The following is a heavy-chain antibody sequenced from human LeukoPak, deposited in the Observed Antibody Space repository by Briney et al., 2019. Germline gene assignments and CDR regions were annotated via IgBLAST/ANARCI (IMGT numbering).Heavy chain of an antibody. D-gene: IGHD4-11*01. V-gene: IGHV3-21*01. Sequence: GGSLRLSCAASGFTFSHYSMNWVRQAPGKGLEWVSSMSINSGLIYYAGSVKGRFTISRDNAKNSLYLQMNSLRAEDTAVYYCAREFDYSTSGAGYWGQGTLVTVSS. CDR1: GFTFSHYS. CDR3: AREFDYSTSGAGY. CDR2: MSINSGLI. J-gene: IGHJ4*02.